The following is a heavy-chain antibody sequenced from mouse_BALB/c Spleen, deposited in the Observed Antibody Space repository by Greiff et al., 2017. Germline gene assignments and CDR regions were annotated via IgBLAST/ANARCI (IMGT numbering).Heavy chain of an antibody. Sequence: EVKLQESGPGLVKPSQSLSLTCTVTGYSITSDYAWNWIRQFPGNKLEWMGYISYSGSTSYNPSLKSRISITRDTSKNQFFLQLNSVTTEDTATYYCANYGNYGAYWGQGTLVTVSA. CDR1: GYSITSDYA. CDR2: ISYSGST. CDR3: ANYGNYGAY. V-gene: IGHV3-2*02. J-gene: IGHJ3*01. D-gene: IGHD2-1*01.